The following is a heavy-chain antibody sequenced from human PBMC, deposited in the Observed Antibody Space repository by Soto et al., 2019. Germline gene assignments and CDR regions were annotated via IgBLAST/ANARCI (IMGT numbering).Heavy chain of an antibody. Sequence: ASVKVSCKASGYTFTGYYMHWVRQAPGQGLEWMGWISTYNGNTKFAQKLQGRVTMTTDTSTSTAYMELRSLRSDDTAVYYCARDLAYYYDSSGYSAWAFDIWGQGTMVTVSS. CDR3: ARDLAYYYDSSGYSAWAFDI. CDR2: ISTYNGNT. V-gene: IGHV1-18*04. CDR1: GYTFTGYY. D-gene: IGHD3-22*01. J-gene: IGHJ3*02.